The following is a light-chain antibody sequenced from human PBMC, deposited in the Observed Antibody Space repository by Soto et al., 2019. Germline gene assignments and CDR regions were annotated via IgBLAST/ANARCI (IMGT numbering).Light chain of an antibody. CDR3: QQSYSTPYT. J-gene: IGKJ2*01. CDR1: QSISSY. CDR2: AAY. V-gene: IGKV1-39*01. Sequence: DIQMTQSPSSLSASVGDRVTITCRASQSISSYLNWYQQKPGKAPKLLIYAAYSLQSGVPSRFSGSRSGTDFTLTISNLQPEDFATYYCQQSYSTPYTFGQGTKLEIK.